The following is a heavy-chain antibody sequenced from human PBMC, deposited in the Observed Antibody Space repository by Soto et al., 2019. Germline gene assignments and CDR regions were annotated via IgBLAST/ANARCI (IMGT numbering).Heavy chain of an antibody. CDR1: GYTFTSYD. CDR2: IIPIFGTA. J-gene: IGHJ6*02. D-gene: IGHD6-13*01. Sequence: ASVKVSCKASGYTFTSYDINWVRQATGQGLEWMGGIIPIFGTANYAQKFQGRVTITADESTSTAYMELSSLRSEDKAVYYCARDRSSSGDGPHYYYYAMDVWGQGNTVTVSS. CDR3: ARDRSSSGDGPHYYYYAMDV. V-gene: IGHV1-69*13.